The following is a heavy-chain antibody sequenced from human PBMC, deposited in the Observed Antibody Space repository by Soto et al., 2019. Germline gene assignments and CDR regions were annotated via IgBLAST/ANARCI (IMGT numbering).Heavy chain of an antibody. CDR2: IYHSGST. J-gene: IGHJ4*02. V-gene: IGHV4-4*02. CDR3: ARGDYDSSGYYLGY. Sequence: SLTCAVSGGSISSSNWWSWVRQPPGKGLESIGEIYHSGSTNYNPSLKSRVTISVDKSKNQFSLKLSSVTAADTAAYYCARGDYDSSGYYLGYWGQGTLVTVSS. D-gene: IGHD3-22*01. CDR1: GGSISSSNW.